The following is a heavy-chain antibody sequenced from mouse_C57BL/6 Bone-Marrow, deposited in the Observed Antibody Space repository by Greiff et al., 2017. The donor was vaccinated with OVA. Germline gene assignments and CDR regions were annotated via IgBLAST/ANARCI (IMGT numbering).Heavy chain of an antibody. CDR3: ARGRTTVVATDY. CDR2: IYPGSGST. CDR1: GYTFTSYW. D-gene: IGHD1-1*01. J-gene: IGHJ2*01. Sequence: QVQLQQPGAELVKPGASVKMSCKASGYTFTSYWITWVKQRPGQGLEWIGDIYPGSGSTNYNEKFKSKATLTVDTSSSTAYMQLSSLTSEDSAVYYCARGRTTVVATDYWGQGTTLTVSS. V-gene: IGHV1-55*01.